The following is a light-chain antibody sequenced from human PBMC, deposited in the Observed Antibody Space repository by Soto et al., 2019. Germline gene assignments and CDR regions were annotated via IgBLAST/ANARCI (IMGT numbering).Light chain of an antibody. CDR2: AAS. J-gene: IGKJ3*01. CDR1: QSISSN. V-gene: IGKV3-20*01. CDR3: QQYGGSPFT. Sequence: EIVMTQSPATLSVSPGERATLSCRASQSISSNLAWYQQKPGQAPRLLIYAASTRATGVPDRFSGTGSGTDFALTISRLETDDSAVYYCQQYGGSPFTFGPGTKVDI.